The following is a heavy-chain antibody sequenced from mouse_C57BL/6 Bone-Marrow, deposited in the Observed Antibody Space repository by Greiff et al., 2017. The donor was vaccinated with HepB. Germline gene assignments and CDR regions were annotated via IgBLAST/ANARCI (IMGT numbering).Heavy chain of an antibody. V-gene: IGHV1-64*01. CDR1: GYTFTSYW. Sequence: QVQLKQSGAELVKPGASVKLSCKASGYTFTSYWMHWVKQRPGQGLEWIGMIHPNSGSTNYNEKFKSKATLTVDKSSSTAYMQLSSLTSEDSAVYYGARSALQGERGYWGQGTLVTVSA. J-gene: IGHJ3*02. CDR3: ARSALQGERGY. CDR2: IHPNSGST. D-gene: IGHD2-10*01.